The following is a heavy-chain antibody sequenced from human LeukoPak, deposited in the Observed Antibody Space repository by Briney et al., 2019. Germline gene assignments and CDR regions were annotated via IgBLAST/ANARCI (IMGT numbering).Heavy chain of an antibody. CDR1: GGTFSSYA. D-gene: IGHD4-17*01. CDR3: ARVTTTVTTNYLDY. J-gene: IGHJ4*02. V-gene: IGHV1-69*13. Sequence: SVKVSCKAFGGTFSSYAISWVRQAPGQGLEWMGGIIPIFGTANYAQKFQGRVTITADESTSTAYMELSSLRSEDTAVYYCARVTTTVTTNYLDYWGQGTLVTVSS. CDR2: IIPIFGTA.